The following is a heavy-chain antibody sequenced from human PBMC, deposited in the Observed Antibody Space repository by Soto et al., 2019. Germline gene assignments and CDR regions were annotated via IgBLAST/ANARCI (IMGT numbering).Heavy chain of an antibody. CDR3: ARGLSSSWADYYYYYGMDV. CDR2: IYHSGST. V-gene: IGHV4-4*02. Sequence: SETLSLTCAVSGGSISSSNWWSFFRQPPGKGLEWIGEIYHSGSTNYNPSLKSRVTISVDKSKNQFSLKLSSVTAADTAVYYCARGLSSSWADYYYYYGMDVWGQGTTVTVSS. D-gene: IGHD6-13*01. J-gene: IGHJ6*02. CDR1: GGSISSSNW.